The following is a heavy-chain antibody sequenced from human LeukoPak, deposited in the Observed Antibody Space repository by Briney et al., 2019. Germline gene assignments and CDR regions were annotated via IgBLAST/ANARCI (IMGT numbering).Heavy chain of an antibody. D-gene: IGHD2-2*02. V-gene: IGHV3-23*01. CDR1: GFTLSSHS. J-gene: IGHJ4*02. CDR2: ISGSGGST. CDR3: AKIRPLYSSLGPFDY. Sequence: GGSLRLSCAASGFTLSSHSMNWVRQAPGKGLEWVSAISGSGGSTYYADSVKGRFTISRDNSKNTLYLQMNSLRAEDTAVYYCAKIRPLYSSLGPFDYWGQGTLVTVSS.